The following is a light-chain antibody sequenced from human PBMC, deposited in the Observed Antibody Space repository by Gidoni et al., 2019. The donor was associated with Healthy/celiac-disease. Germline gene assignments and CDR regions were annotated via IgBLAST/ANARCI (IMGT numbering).Light chain of an antibody. CDR3: QQYGSSPRT. V-gene: IGKV3-20*01. CDR1: QSVSSSY. CDR2: GAS. J-gene: IGKJ3*01. Sequence: EIVLTQSPGTLSLSPGERATLSCRASQSVSSSYLHWYQQKPGQAPRLRISGASSRATGIPDRLSGSGSGTDFTLTISRLEPEDFAVYYCQQYGSSPRTFGPGTKVDIK.